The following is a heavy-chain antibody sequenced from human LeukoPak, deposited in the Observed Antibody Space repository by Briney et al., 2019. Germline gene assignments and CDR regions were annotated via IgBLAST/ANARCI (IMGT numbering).Heavy chain of an antibody. CDR1: GTIFRNYE. CDR3: ATRPYGFLGPFDF. Sequence: PGGSLRLSCATPGTIFRNYEMNWVRQAPGKGLEWISYISSSGDTIYYADSVKGRFIISRDNAKSSLYLQMNSLRVEDTAVYYCATRPYGFLGPFDFWGQGTLVTVSS. J-gene: IGHJ4*02. CDR2: ISSSGDTI. V-gene: IGHV3-48*03. D-gene: IGHD3-10*01.